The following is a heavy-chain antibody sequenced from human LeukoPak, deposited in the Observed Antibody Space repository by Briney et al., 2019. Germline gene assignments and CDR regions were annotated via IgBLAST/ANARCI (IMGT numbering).Heavy chain of an antibody. CDR2: ISGSGGST. D-gene: IGHD3-16*01. V-gene: IGHV3-23*01. CDR3: TRRDTYLSGMDV. J-gene: IGHJ6*04. CDR1: GFTFSSYA. Sequence: GGSLRLSCAASGFTFSSYAMSWVRQAPGKGLEWVSAISGSGGSTYYADSVKSRFTISRDNSKNTAYLQMNSLKTEDTAVYYCTRRDTYLSGMDVWGKGTTVTVSS.